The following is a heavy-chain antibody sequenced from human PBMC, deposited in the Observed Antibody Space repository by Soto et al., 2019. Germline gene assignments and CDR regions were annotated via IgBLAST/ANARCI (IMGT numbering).Heavy chain of an antibody. CDR2: IYYSETT. D-gene: IGHD1-20*01. CDR1: GGSVSSGSYY. V-gene: IGHV4-61*01. CDR3: ASYNWNDDGDY. Sequence: QVQLQESGPGLVKPSETLSLTCTVSGGSVSSGSYYWSWIRQPPGKGLEWIGYIYYSETTNYNPSLKSRVTISVDTSKNPCSLKLNSVTAADTAVYYCASYNWNDDGDYWGQGTLVTVSS. J-gene: IGHJ4*02.